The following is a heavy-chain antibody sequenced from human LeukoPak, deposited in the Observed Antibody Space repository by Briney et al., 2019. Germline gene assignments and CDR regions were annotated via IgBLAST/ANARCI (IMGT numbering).Heavy chain of an antibody. CDR3: ARRWRSAFDI. Sequence: PGGSLGLSCAASGFTFSNYWMSWVRQAPGKGLEWVANIKQDGSDKYYVDSLKGRFTISRDNAKNSLYLQMNSLRAEDTAVYYCARRWRSAFDIWGQGTMVTVSS. CDR1: GFTFSNYW. D-gene: IGHD5-24*01. CDR2: IKQDGSDK. V-gene: IGHV3-7*01. J-gene: IGHJ3*02.